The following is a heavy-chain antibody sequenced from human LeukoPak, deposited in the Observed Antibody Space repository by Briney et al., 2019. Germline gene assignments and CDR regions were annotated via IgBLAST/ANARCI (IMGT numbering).Heavy chain of an antibody. J-gene: IGHJ4*02. CDR1: GYTITGYY. Sequence: ASVKVSCKASGYTITGYYMHWVRQAPGQGLEWMGWINPNSGGTNSAQKFQGRVTMTRDTSISTAYMALSRLRSDDTAVYYCASSLALIAVAAYFDYWGQGTLVTVSS. V-gene: IGHV1-2*02. D-gene: IGHD6-19*01. CDR3: ASSLALIAVAAYFDY. CDR2: INPNSGGT.